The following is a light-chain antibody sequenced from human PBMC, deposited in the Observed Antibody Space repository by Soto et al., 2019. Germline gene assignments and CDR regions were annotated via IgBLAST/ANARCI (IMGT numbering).Light chain of an antibody. V-gene: IGKV3-15*01. Sequence: EIVMTQSPVTLSVSPGERATLSCRSSQSVSGNYIAWYQQKPGQAPRLLIYGASTRATGIPGRFTGSGSGTEFSLSNTSLQSEDFAVYYCQQYSSWPLTFGQGTTVEIK. J-gene: IGKJ1*01. CDR3: QQYSSWPLT. CDR1: QSVSGN. CDR2: GAS.